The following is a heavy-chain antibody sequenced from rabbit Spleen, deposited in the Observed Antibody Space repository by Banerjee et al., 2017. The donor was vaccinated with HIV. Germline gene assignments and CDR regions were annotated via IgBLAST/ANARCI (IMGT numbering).Heavy chain of an antibody. D-gene: IGHD4-2*01. CDR2: TYVGSGSTT. Sequence: QQQLVESGGGLVKPEASLTLTCTASGFSFSSSYYMCWVRQAPGKGLEWIACTYVGSGSTTYYADWAKGRFTISKTSSTTVTMQMASLIAADAAAYFCARDTGSNFSSYGMALWGPGTLVTVS. CDR3: ARDTGSNFSSYGMAL. V-gene: IGHV1S45*01. CDR1: GFSFSSSYY. J-gene: IGHJ6*01.